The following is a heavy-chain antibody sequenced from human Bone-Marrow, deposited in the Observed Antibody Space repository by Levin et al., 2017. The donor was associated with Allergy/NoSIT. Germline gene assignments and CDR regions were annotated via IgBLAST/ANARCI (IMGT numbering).Heavy chain of an antibody. D-gene: IGHD3-10*01. V-gene: IGHV3-7*01. CDR1: GFTLSGYW. Sequence: PGGSLRLSCAASGFTLSGYWMSWVRQASGKGLEWVANINQDGSQKYHLDSVKGRFTISRDNVKNLLYLQMNSLTPEDTAVYHCAIILVVRGLGEFDTWGQGIQVTVAS. CDR3: AIILVVRGLGEFDT. J-gene: IGHJ5*02. CDR2: INQDGSQK.